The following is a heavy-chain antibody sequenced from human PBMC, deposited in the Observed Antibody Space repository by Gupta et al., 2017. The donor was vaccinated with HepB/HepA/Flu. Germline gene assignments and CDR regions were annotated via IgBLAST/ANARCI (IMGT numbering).Heavy chain of an antibody. D-gene: IGHD6-13*01. CDR1: GGSIRNYY. CDR2: IYYSGST. Sequence: QVQLQESGPGLVKPSETLSLTCTVSGGSIRNYYWSWIRQPPGKGLEWIGSIYYSGSTNYNPSLKSRVTISVDTSKKQFSLKLSSVTAADTAVYYCARVAYSTSWYSAFDIWGQGTVVTVSS. CDR3: ARVAYSTSWYSAFDI. V-gene: IGHV4-59*08. J-gene: IGHJ3*02.